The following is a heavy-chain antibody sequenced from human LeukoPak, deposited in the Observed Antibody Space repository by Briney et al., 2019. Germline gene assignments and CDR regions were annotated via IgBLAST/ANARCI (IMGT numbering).Heavy chain of an antibody. CDR3: ARGNGYDTYYYYYYYMDV. V-gene: IGHV3-11*04. CDR2: ISSSGSTI. Sequence: GGSLRLSCAASGFTFSDYYMSWIRQAPGKGLEWVSYISSSGSTIYYADSVKGRFTISRDNAKNSLYLQMNSLRAEDTAVYYCARGNGYDTYYYYYYYMDVWGKGTTVTVSS. CDR1: GFTFSDYY. D-gene: IGHD5-12*01. J-gene: IGHJ6*03.